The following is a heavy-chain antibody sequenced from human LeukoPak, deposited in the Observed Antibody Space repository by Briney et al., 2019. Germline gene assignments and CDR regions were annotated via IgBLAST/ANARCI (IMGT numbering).Heavy chain of an antibody. CDR1: GFTFSSYS. V-gene: IGHV3-48*01. J-gene: IGHJ4*02. CDR2: ISSSSSTI. D-gene: IGHD6-19*01. Sequence: GGSLRLSCAASGFTFSSYSMNWVRQAPGKGLEWVSYISSSSSTIYYADSVKGRFTISRDNAKNSLYLQMNSLRAEDTAVYYCARDDAVDGGYLDYWGQGALVTVSS. CDR3: ARDDAVDGGYLDY.